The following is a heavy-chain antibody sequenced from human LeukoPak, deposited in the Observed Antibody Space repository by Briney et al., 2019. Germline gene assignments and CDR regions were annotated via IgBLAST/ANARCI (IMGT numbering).Heavy chain of an antibody. CDR1: GFTFTNYW. CDR2: IKPDGSEK. J-gene: IGHJ5*02. Sequence: GGSLRLSCEASGFTFTNYWMNWVRQTPGKGLEWVANIKPDGSEKYYVDSVKGRFTISRDNAKNSLYLQMDSLRAEDTAVYYCARILAWGQGTLVTVSS. CDR3: ARILA. V-gene: IGHV3-7*03. D-gene: IGHD2-15*01.